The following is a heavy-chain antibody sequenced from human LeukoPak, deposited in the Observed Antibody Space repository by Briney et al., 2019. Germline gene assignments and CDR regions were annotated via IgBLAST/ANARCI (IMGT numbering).Heavy chain of an antibody. Sequence: GGSLRLSCTASGIMFSGYWMSWVRQAPGKRLEWVANIKQHGTEKYYVDSVKGRFSISRDDAKKSVYLQMNSLRAEDTAVYYCAIKVGDYWGQGTLVTVSS. V-gene: IGHV3-7*01. CDR3: AIKVGDY. J-gene: IGHJ4*02. CDR1: GIMFSGYW. CDR2: IKQHGTEK. D-gene: IGHD1-26*01.